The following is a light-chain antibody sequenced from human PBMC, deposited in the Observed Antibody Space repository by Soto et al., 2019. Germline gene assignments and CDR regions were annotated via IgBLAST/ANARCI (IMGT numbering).Light chain of an antibody. CDR3: QQFGSSVT. CDR1: QSVSSTF. V-gene: IGKV3-20*01. Sequence: EIVLTQSPGSLSLSPGERSTLSCRASQSVSSTFFAWYQQIPGQAPRLLMYGASSRATGLPRRFSGSWSGTYFPLTISRLAPEYFAVYYRQQFGSSVTFGQGTKVEIK. CDR2: GAS. J-gene: IGKJ1*01.